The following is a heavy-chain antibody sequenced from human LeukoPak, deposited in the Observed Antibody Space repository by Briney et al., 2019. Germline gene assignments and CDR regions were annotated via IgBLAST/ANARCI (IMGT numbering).Heavy chain of an antibody. J-gene: IGHJ4*02. CDR1: GYSFTSYW. D-gene: IGHD3-22*01. Sequence: GESLKISCKGSGYSFTSYWIGWVRQMPGKGLEWMGIIYPGDSDTRYSPSFQGQVTISADKSISTAYLQWSSLKASDTAMYYCARHYPAYDCSGTNDYWGQGTLVTVSS. V-gene: IGHV5-51*01. CDR2: IYPGDSDT. CDR3: ARHYPAYDCSGTNDY.